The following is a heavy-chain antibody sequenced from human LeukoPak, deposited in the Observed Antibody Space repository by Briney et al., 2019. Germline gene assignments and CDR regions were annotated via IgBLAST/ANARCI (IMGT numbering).Heavy chain of an antibody. J-gene: IGHJ4*02. CDR2: ISTGGGST. V-gene: IGHV3-23*01. Sequence: GGSLRLSCAVSGFTFSSYAMSWVRQAPGEGLEWVSCISTGGGSTNHADSMKGRFTISRDNSKNTLYMQMNSLRTEDTAVYYCARAMMVVANLWGVFDYWGQGTRVTVSS. CDR3: ARAMMVVANLWGVFDY. CDR1: GFTFSSYA. D-gene: IGHD3-22*01.